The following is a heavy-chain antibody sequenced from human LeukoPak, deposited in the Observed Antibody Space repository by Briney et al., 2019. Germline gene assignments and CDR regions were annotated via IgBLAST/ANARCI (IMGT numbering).Heavy chain of an antibody. CDR2: ISDSGDTT. CDR1: GFTFSSYG. J-gene: IGHJ3*02. CDR3: ARESDAFDI. Sequence: GGSLRLSCAASGFTFSSYGVSWVRQAPGKGLEWASSISDSGDTTYYADSVKGRFTISRDNSKNKMYLQMNSLRAEDTAVYYCARESDAFDIWGQGTMVTVSS. V-gene: IGHV3-23*01. D-gene: IGHD2/OR15-2a*01.